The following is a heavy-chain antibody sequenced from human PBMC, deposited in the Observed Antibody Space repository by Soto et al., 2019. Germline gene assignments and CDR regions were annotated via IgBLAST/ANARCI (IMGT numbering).Heavy chain of an antibody. J-gene: IGHJ4*02. CDR3: TTEPYYYDSSGYYRGGYYFDY. V-gene: IGHV4-39*07. D-gene: IGHD3-22*01. CDR2: IYYSGST. CDR1: GGSISSSSCY. Sequence: PSETLSLTCTVSGGSISSSSCYWGWIRQPPGKGLEWIGSIYYSGSTYYNPSLKSRVTISVDTSKNQFSLKLSSVAAADTAVYYCTTEPYYYDSSGYYRGGYYFDYWGQGTLVTVS.